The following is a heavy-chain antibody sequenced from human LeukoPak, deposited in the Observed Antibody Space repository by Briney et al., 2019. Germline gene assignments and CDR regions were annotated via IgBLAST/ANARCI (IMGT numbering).Heavy chain of an antibody. Sequence: GGSLRLSCAASGFTFSSYGMHWVRQAPGKGLEWVAFIRYDGSNKYYADSVKGRFTISRDNSKNTLYLQMNSLRAEDTAVYYCARDSYCGGDCSWYFDLWGRGTLVTVSS. CDR2: IRYDGSNK. D-gene: IGHD2-21*02. V-gene: IGHV3-30*02. CDR1: GFTFSSYG. CDR3: ARDSYCGGDCSWYFDL. J-gene: IGHJ2*01.